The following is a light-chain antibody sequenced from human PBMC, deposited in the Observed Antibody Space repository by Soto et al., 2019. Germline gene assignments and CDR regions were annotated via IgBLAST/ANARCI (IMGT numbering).Light chain of an antibody. J-gene: IGKJ5*01. Sequence: EIVLTQSPGTLSLSPGERATLSCRASQSVSSYLAWYQQKPGQAPRLLIYDASNRATGIPARFSGSGSGTDFTLTIRSLEPEDFEVYYCQQRSNWPPITFGHGTRLEIK. V-gene: IGKV3-11*01. CDR3: QQRSNWPPIT. CDR1: QSVSSY. CDR2: DAS.